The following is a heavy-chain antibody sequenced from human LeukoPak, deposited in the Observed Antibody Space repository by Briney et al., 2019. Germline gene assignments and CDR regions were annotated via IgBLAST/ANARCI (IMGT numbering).Heavy chain of an antibody. CDR1: GGSISSSSYY. CDR3: ARGSSQYYYDSSGYYLPFHY. V-gene: IGHV4-39*01. CDR2: IYYSGST. J-gene: IGHJ4*02. D-gene: IGHD3-22*01. Sequence: SETLSLTCTVSGGSISSSSYYWGRIRQPPGKGLEWIGSIYYSGSTYYNPSLKSRVTISVDTSKNQFSLKLSSVTAADTAVYYCARGSSQYYYDSSGYYLPFHYWGQGTLVTVSS.